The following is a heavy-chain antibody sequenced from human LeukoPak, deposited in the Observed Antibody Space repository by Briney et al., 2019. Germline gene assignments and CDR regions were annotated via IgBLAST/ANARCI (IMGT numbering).Heavy chain of an antibody. Sequence: HSGGSLRLSCAASGFTFDDYTMHWVRQAPGKGLEWVSLISRDGGSTYYADSVKGRFTISRDNSKNSLYLQMNSLRTEDTALYYCAKAGYCSGGSCYDYMDVWGKGTTVTVSS. CDR1: GFTFDDYT. J-gene: IGHJ6*03. CDR3: AKAGYCSGGSCYDYMDV. D-gene: IGHD2-15*01. CDR2: ISRDGGST. V-gene: IGHV3-43*01.